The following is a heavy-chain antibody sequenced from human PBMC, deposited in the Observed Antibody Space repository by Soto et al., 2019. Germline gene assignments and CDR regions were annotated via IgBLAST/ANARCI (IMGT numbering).Heavy chain of an antibody. V-gene: IGHV3-21*01. D-gene: IGHD6-13*01. J-gene: IGHJ3*02. CDR2: ISSSSSYI. CDR1: GFTLSSYS. Sequence: LRLSCAASGFTLSSYSMNWVRQAPGKGLEWVSSISSSSSYIYYADSVKGRFTISRDNAKNSLYLQMNSLRAEDTAVYYCARDLDSSRCYHAFDIWGQRTMVTVSS. CDR3: ARDLDSSRCYHAFDI.